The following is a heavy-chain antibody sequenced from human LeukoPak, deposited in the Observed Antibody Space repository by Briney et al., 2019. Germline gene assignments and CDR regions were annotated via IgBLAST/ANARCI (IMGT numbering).Heavy chain of an antibody. J-gene: IGHJ4*02. Sequence: SETLSLTCTDSGGSISSGGYYWSWIRQPAGKGLEWIGRIYTSGSTNYNPSLKSRVTISVDTSKNQFSLKLSSVTAADTAVYYCARDDYDFWSGYSYYWGQGTLVTVSS. V-gene: IGHV4-61*02. CDR1: GGSISSGGYY. CDR2: IYTSGST. CDR3: ARDDYDFWSGYSYY. D-gene: IGHD3-3*01.